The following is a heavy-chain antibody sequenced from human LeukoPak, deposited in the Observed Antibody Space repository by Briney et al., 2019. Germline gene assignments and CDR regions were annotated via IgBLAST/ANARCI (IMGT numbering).Heavy chain of an antibody. V-gene: IGHV3-30*02. D-gene: IGHD6-13*01. CDR3: AKAVAGAAYFDY. J-gene: IGHJ4*02. CDR1: GFIFSTYG. Sequence: GGSLRLSCAASGFIFSTYGMHWVRQAPGKGLEWVAFIWNDGTNKYYADSVKGRFTISRDNSKDTLYLQMNSLRAEDTAVYYCAKAVAGAAYFDYWGQGTLVTVSS. CDR2: IWNDGTNK.